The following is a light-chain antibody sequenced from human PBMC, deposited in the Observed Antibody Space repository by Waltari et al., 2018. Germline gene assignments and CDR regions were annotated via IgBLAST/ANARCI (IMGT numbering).Light chain of an antibody. V-gene: IGKV1-12*01. CDR2: SSS. CDR1: QGISTS. J-gene: IGKJ1*01. Sequence: DIQITQSPSSVSASVGDRVTITGRASQGISTSLAWYQQRPGKAPKVLIYSSSSLQSGVPSRFSGSGSGTDFTLTIDGLQPEDFATYYCQQGNSFPPTFGQGTKVEIK. CDR3: QQGNSFPPT.